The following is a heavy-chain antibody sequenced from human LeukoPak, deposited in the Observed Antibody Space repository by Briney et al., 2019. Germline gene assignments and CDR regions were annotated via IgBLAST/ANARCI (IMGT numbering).Heavy chain of an antibody. Sequence: GGSLRLSCAASGFTFSSYWMHRVRQAPGKGLVWVSRINSDGSSTSYADSVKGRSTISRDNAKNTLSLQVNSLRAEDTAVYFCARGRYYGMDVWGQGTTVTVSS. J-gene: IGHJ6*02. CDR3: ARGRYYGMDV. CDR2: INSDGSST. V-gene: IGHV3-74*01. CDR1: GFTFSSYW.